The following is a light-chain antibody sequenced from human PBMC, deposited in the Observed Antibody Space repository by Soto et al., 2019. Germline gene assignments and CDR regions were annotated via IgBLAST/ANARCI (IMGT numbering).Light chain of an antibody. CDR2: QVS. CDR1: SSDVGGYNY. Sequence: QSVLTQPPSASGSPGQSVTISCTGTSSDVGGYNYVSWYRQHPGKAPKLMIYQVSQRPSGVPDRFSGSKSGNTASLTVSGLQAEDEADYYCSSYAGSDSVLFGGGTKLTVL. V-gene: IGLV2-8*01. J-gene: IGLJ2*01. CDR3: SSYAGSDSVL.